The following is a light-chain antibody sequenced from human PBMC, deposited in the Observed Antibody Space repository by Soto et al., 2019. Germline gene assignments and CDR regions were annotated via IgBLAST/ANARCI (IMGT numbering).Light chain of an antibody. CDR3: QQYGGSPYT. CDR1: QSVSSSF. J-gene: IGKJ2*01. Sequence: DIVLTQSPGTLSLSPGERATLSCRASQSVSSSFLAWYQQKPGQAPTLLIYGASSRATGIPDRFSGSGSGTDFTLTISRLESGDFAVYYCQQYGGSPYTFGQGTKLEIK. CDR2: GAS. V-gene: IGKV3-20*01.